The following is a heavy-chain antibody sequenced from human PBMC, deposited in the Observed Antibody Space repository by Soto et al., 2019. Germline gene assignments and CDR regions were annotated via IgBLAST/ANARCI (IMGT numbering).Heavy chain of an antibody. CDR1: GFTFSSYW. CDR2: INSDGSST. J-gene: IGHJ4*02. V-gene: IGHV3-74*01. Sequence: GGSLRLSCAASGFTFSSYWMHWVRQAPGKGLVWVSRINSDGSSTSYADSVKGRFTISRDNAKNTLYLQMNSLRAEDTAVYYCARGLEVRSSGWYGARGNWGQGTLVTVSS. CDR3: ARGLEVRSSGWYGARGN. D-gene: IGHD6-19*01.